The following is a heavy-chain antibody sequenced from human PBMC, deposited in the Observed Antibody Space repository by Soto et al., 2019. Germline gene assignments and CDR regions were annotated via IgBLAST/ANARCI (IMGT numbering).Heavy chain of an antibody. D-gene: IGHD1-26*01. V-gene: IGHV1-18*01. J-gene: IGHJ4*02. CDR1: GYTFTSYG. Sequence: ASVKVSCKASGYTFTSYGISWVRQAPGQGLEWMGWISAYNGNTNYAQKLQGRVTMTTDTSTSTAYMELRSLRSDDTAVYYCASSPGIVGATYYTYWGQGTLVTVSS. CDR3: ASSPGIVGATYYTY. CDR2: ISAYNGNT.